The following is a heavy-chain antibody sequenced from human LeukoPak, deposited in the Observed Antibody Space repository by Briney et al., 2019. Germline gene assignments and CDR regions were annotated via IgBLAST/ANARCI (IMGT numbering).Heavy chain of an antibody. CDR1: GFTFSSYS. CDR3: ARYSSGSYRLGYFDY. D-gene: IGHD1-26*01. J-gene: IGHJ4*02. Sequence: GGSLRLSCAASGFTFSSYSMNWVRQTPRKGLEWVSYISSSSSTIYYADSVKGRFTISRDNAKNSLYLQMNSLRAEDTAVYYCARYSSGSYRLGYFDYWGQGTLVTVSS. CDR2: ISSSSSTI. V-gene: IGHV3-48*04.